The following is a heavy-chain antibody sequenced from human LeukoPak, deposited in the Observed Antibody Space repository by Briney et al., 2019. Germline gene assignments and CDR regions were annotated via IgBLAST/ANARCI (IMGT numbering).Heavy chain of an antibody. CDR1: GGSISSYY. V-gene: IGHV4-59*06. Sequence: PSETLSLTCTVSGGSISSYYWSWIRQHPGKGLEWIGYIYYSGSTYYNPSLKSRVTISVDTSKNQFSLKLSSVTAADTAVYYCARGEVGHQLLPEGYFDYWGQGTLVTVSS. CDR2: IYYSGST. CDR3: ARGEVGHQLLPEGYFDY. D-gene: IGHD2-2*01. J-gene: IGHJ4*02.